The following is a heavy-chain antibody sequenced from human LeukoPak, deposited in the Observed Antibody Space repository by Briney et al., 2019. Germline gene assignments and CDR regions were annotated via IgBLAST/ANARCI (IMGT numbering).Heavy chain of an antibody. Sequence: GGSLRLSCAASGFTFSDYAMTWVRQAPGKGLEWVSGISGGGGATYYADSVKGRFTISRDNSKNTLYLQMNSLRAEDTAVYYCAKARGYSVYNFDYWGQGTLVTVSS. D-gene: IGHD5/OR15-5a*01. J-gene: IGHJ4*02. CDR3: AKARGYSVYNFDY. V-gene: IGHV3-23*01. CDR1: GFTFSDYA. CDR2: ISGGGGAT.